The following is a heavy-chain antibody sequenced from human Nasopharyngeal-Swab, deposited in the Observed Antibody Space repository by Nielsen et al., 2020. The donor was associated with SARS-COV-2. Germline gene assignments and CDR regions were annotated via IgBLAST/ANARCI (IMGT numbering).Heavy chain of an antibody. CDR2: IKQDGSEK. CDR3: ARVRGSYSFDY. J-gene: IGHJ4*02. V-gene: IGHV3-7*01. D-gene: IGHD1-26*01. Sequence: WIRQPPGKGLEWVANIKQDGSEKYYVDPVKGRFTISRDNAKNSLYLRMNSLRAEDTAVYYCARVRGSYSFDYWGQGTLVTVSS.